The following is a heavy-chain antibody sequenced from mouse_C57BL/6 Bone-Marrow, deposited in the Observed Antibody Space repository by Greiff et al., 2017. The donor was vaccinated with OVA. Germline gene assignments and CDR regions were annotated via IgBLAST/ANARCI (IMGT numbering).Heavy chain of an antibody. CDR3: ARPDYYGSSYVYWYFDV. Sequence: EVQLVESGGGLVKPGGSLKLSCAASGFTFSDYGMHWVRQAPEKGLEWVAYISSGSSTIYYADTVKGRFTISRDNAKNTLFLQMTSLRSEDTAMYYCARPDYYGSSYVYWYFDVWGTGTTVTVSS. V-gene: IGHV5-17*01. CDR2: ISSGSSTI. J-gene: IGHJ1*03. D-gene: IGHD1-1*01. CDR1: GFTFSDYG.